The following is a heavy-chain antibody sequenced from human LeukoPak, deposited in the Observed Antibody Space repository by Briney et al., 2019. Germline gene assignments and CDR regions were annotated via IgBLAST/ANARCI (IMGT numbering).Heavy chain of an antibody. CDR1: GGSISISSYY. CDR2: MYYSGST. D-gene: IGHD6-13*01. V-gene: IGHV4-39*07. Sequence: SETLSLTCTVSGGSISISSYYWGWIRQPPGKGLEWIGSMYYSGSTYHNPSLKSRVAISVDTSKNQFSLKLSSVTAADTAVYYCARDLGTSSWSYNWFDPWGQGTLVTVSS. CDR3: ARDLGTSSWSYNWFDP. J-gene: IGHJ5*02.